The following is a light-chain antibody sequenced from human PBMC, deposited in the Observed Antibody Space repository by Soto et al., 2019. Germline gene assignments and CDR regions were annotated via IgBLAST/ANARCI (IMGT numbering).Light chain of an antibody. Sequence: AFQLTQSPSSLSASVGDRVTITCRASQGISSALASYQQKPGKAPKLLFYDASSLESGVPSRFSGGASGTDFTLTISRLQPEDFANYYCQQSNSYPFTFGPGTKVDIK. CDR1: QGISSA. CDR2: DAS. J-gene: IGKJ3*01. CDR3: QQSNSYPFT. V-gene: IGKV1-13*02.